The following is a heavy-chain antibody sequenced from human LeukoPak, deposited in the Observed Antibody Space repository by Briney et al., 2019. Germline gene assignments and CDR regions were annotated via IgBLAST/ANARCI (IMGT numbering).Heavy chain of an antibody. V-gene: IGHV3-48*03. CDR1: GFTFSSYA. Sequence: GRSLRLSCAASGFTFSSYAMHWVRQAPGKGLEWVSYISSSGSTIYYADSVKGRFTISRDNAKNSLYLQMNSLRAEDTAVHYCAELGITMIGGGWGKGTPVTISS. CDR2: ISSSGSTI. D-gene: IGHD3-10*02. CDR3: AELGITMIGGG. J-gene: IGHJ6*04.